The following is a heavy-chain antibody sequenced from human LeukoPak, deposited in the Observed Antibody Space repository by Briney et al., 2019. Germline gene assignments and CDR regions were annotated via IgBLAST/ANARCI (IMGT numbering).Heavy chain of an antibody. V-gene: IGHV3-33*01. D-gene: IGHD6-19*01. J-gene: IGHJ4*02. CDR2: IWYDGSNK. CDR3: ASTSGWYEPIDY. Sequence: GGSLRLSCAASGFTFSSYGMHWARQAPGKGLEWVAVIWYDGSNKYYADSVKGRFTISRDNSKNTLYLQMNSLRAEDTAVYYCASTSGWYEPIDYWGQGTLVTVSS. CDR1: GFTFSSYG.